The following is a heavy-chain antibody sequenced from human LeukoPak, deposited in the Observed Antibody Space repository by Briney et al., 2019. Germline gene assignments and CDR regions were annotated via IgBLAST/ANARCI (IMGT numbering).Heavy chain of an antibody. CDR2: TRNKAKSDTT. V-gene: IGHV3-72*01. D-gene: IGHD3-22*01. CDR1: GFIFSDYY. CDR3: ARDCTDRSGHYYSPY. J-gene: IGHJ4*02. Sequence: GGSLRLSCAAPGFIFSDYYMDWVRQAPGKGLEWVGRTRNKAKSDTTEYAASVKGRFTVSRDDSKNLLYLQMNSLKTEDTAVYHCARDCTDRSGHYYSPYWGQGTLVTVSS.